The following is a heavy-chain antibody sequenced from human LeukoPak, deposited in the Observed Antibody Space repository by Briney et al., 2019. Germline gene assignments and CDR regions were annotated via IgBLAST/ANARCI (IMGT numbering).Heavy chain of an antibody. CDR2: IYYSGST. CDR1: GGSISSGVYY. V-gene: IGHV4-31*03. Sequence: SQTLSLTCTVSGGSISSGVYYWSWIRQHPGKGLEWIGYIYYSGSTYYNPSLKSRVTISVDTSKNQFSLKLSSVTAADTAVYYCARGFGSNLDYWGQGTLVTVSS. J-gene: IGHJ4*02. D-gene: IGHD3-10*01. CDR3: ARGFGSNLDY.